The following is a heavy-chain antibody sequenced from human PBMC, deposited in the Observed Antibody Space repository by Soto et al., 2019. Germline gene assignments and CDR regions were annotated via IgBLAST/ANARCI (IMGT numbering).Heavy chain of an antibody. CDR1: GFTFSSYG. V-gene: IGHV3-30*18. D-gene: IGHD3-16*01. Sequence: GGSLILSCAASGFTFSSYGMHWVRQAPGKGLEWVAVISYDGSNKYYADSVKGRFTISRDNSKNTLYLQMNSLRAEDTAVYYCAKDRTQLILDYWGQGTLVTVSS. CDR2: ISYDGSNK. CDR3: AKDRTQLILDY. J-gene: IGHJ4*02.